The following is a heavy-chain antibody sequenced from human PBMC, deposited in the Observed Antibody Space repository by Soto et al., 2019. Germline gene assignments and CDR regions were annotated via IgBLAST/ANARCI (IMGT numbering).Heavy chain of an antibody. CDR3: AKARNYYDSSGYYPPLFDY. D-gene: IGHD3-22*01. J-gene: IGHJ4*02. V-gene: IGHV1-18*04. Sequence: ASVKVSCKASGYTFTSYGISWVRQAPGQGLEWMGWISAYNGNTNYAQKLQGRVTMTTDTSTSTAYMELRSLRSDDTAVYYCAKARNYYDSSGYYPPLFDYWGQGTLVTVSS. CDR2: ISAYNGNT. CDR1: GYTFTSYG.